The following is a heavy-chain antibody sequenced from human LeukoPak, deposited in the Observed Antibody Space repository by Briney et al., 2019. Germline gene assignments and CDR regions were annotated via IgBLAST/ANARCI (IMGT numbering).Heavy chain of an antibody. V-gene: IGHV3-23*01. J-gene: IGHJ4*02. CDR3: AKGQGIQLWSSPNFDY. D-gene: IGHD5-18*01. CDR1: GFTFSSYD. Sequence: QPGGSLRLSCAASGFTFSSYDMSWLRQAPGKGLEWVSAISGSGGSTYYADSVKGRFTISRDNSKNTLYLQMNSLRAEDTAVYYCAKGQGIQLWSSPNFDYWGQGTLVTVSS. CDR2: ISGSGGST.